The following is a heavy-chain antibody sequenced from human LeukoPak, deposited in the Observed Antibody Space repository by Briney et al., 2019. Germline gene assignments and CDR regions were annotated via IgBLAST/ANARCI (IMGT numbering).Heavy chain of an antibody. CDR1: EFTFTSHA. CDR2: ISSSSSYI. V-gene: IGHV3-21*01. J-gene: IGHJ4*02. Sequence: GGSLRLSCAASEFTFTSHATSWVRQAPGKGLEWVSSISSSSSYIYYADSVKGRFTISRDNAKNSLYLQMNSLRAEDTAVYYCARVWGSSSPDYWGQGTLVTVSS. CDR3: ARVWGSSSPDY. D-gene: IGHD6-6*01.